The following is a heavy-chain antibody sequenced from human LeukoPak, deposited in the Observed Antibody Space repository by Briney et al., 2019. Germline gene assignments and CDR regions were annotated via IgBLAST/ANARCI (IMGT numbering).Heavy chain of an antibody. CDR2: ISRSGDNT. J-gene: IGHJ3*02. CDR1: GFSFSNYA. V-gene: IGHV3-23*01. Sequence: PGGSLRLSCAASGFSFSNYAMSWVRQPPGKGLEWVSAISRSGDNTYYAESVKGRFTISRDNSQNTLYLQLSSLRAADTALYYCAKEKSNRWYDAFDIWAQGKMVTVSS. D-gene: IGHD6-13*01. CDR3: AKEKSNRWYDAFDI.